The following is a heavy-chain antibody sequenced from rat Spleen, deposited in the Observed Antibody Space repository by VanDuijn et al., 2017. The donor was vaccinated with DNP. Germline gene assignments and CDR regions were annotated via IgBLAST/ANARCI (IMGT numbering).Heavy chain of an antibody. D-gene: IGHD1-11*01. CDR1: GFSLTNYH. J-gene: IGHJ3*01. CDR2: VWIGGGK. Sequence: QVQLKESGPGLVQPSQTLSLACTVSGFSLTNYHVHWVRQPSGKGLEWMGVVWIGGGKHYSSIFKSRLSITRDTYKRQVFLKRNSLQAEDTYTYYCAIDLLRWRRGFAYWGQGTLVTVSS. CDR3: AIDLLRWRRGFAY. V-gene: IGHV2-30*01.